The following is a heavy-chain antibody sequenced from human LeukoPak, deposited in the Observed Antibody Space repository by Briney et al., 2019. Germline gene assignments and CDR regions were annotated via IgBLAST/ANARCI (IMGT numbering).Heavy chain of an antibody. V-gene: IGHV3-20*04. CDR2: INWNGGNT. Sequence: GGSLRLSCAASGFTFDDYGMSWVRQGPGKGLEWVSSINWNGGNTGYADSVKGRFTIFRDNAKNSLYLEVDSLRVEDTALYYCASTSDGSWFDPWGQGTLVTVSS. CDR1: GFTFDDYG. D-gene: IGHD2-15*01. CDR3: ASTSDGSWFDP. J-gene: IGHJ5*02.